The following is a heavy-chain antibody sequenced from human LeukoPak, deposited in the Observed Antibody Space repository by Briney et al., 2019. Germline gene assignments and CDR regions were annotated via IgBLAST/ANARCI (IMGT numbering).Heavy chain of an antibody. CDR3: ASSVEMATIDAFDI. D-gene: IGHD5-24*01. Sequence: TSETLSLTCTVSGGSISSYYWRWIRQPPGKGLEWIGYIYYSGSTNYNPSLKSRVTIAVDTSKNQFSLKLSSVTAADTAVYYCASSVEMATIDAFDIWGQGTMVTVSS. J-gene: IGHJ3*02. CDR2: IYYSGST. CDR1: GGSISSYY. V-gene: IGHV4-59*01.